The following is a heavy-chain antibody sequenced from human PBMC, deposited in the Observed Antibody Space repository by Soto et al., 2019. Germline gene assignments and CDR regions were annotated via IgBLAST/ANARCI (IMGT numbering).Heavy chain of an antibody. Sequence: VAVIWYDGSNKYYADSVKGRFTISRDNSKNTLYLQMNSLRAEDTAVYYCARDRRTIVVAYYFDYWGQGTLVTVSS. J-gene: IGHJ4*02. V-gene: IGHV3-33*01. D-gene: IGHD3-22*01. CDR2: IWYDGSNK. CDR3: ARDRRTIVVAYYFDY.